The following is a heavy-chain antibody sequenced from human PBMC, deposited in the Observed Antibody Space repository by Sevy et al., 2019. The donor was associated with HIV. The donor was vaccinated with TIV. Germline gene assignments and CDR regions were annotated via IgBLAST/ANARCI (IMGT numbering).Heavy chain of an antibody. Sequence: ASVKVSCQASGYTFSTYVINWVRQAPGQELEWMGWIDTNTGNPTYAQAFTGRFFFSLDTSVTTAYLQISSLKAADSAVYYCARAPPATSFLVPRGFQLWGQGTLVTVSS. CDR2: IDTNTGNP. D-gene: IGHD3-10*01. CDR1: GYTFSTYV. CDR3: ARAPPATSFLVPRGFQL. J-gene: IGHJ1*01. V-gene: IGHV7-4-1*02.